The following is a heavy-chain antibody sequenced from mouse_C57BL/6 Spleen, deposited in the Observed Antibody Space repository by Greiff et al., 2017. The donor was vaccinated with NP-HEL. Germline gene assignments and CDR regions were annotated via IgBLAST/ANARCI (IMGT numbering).Heavy chain of an antibody. Sequence: VKLMESGPGLVQPSQSLSITCTVSGFSLTSYGVHWVRQSPGKGLEWLGVIWSGGSTDYNAAFISRLSISKDNSKSQVFFKMNSLQADDTAIYYCARKWDYGSSYYAMDYWGQGTSVTVSS. CDR2: IWSGGST. V-gene: IGHV2-2*01. D-gene: IGHD1-1*01. J-gene: IGHJ4*01. CDR1: GFSLTSYG. CDR3: ARKWDYGSSYYAMDY.